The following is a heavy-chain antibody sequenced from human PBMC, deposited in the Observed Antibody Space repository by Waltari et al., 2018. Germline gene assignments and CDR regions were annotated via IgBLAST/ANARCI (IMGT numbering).Heavy chain of an antibody. J-gene: IGHJ4*02. CDR1: GYSISSGSY. D-gene: IGHD3-16*02. Sequence: QVQLQESGPGLVKPSETLSLTCAVSGYSISSGSYWGWTRQPPGKGLEWIGSIYHSGSTYYNPSLKSRVTISVDTSKNQFSLKLSSVTAADTAVYYCARQVYIYDYVWGSYRLYYFDYWGQGTLVTVSS. CDR3: ARQVYIYDYVWGSYRLYYFDY. V-gene: IGHV4-38-2*01. CDR2: IYHSGST.